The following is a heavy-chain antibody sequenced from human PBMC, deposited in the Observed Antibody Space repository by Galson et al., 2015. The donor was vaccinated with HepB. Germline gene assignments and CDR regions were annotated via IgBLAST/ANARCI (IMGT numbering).Heavy chain of an antibody. V-gene: IGHV3-23*01. J-gene: IGHJ4*02. CDR1: GFTFSSYA. CDR2: ISGSGGST. CDR3: AKDHNYDYVWGSSYYFDY. D-gene: IGHD3-16*01. Sequence: SLRLSCAASGFTFSSYAMSWVHQAPGKGLEWVSAISGSGGSTYYADSVKGRFTISRDNSKNTLYLQMNSLRAEDTAVYYCAKDHNYDYVWGSSYYFDYWGQGTLVTVSS.